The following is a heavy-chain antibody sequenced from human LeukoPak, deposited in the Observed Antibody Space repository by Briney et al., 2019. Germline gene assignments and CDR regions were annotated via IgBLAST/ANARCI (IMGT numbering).Heavy chain of an antibody. CDR1: GGSISSGGYY. J-gene: IGHJ1*01. V-gene: IGHV4-31*03. CDR2: IYYSGST. Sequence: SQTLSLTCTVSGGSISSGGYYWSWIRQHPGKGLEWIGYIYYSGSTYYNPSLKSRVTISVDTSKNQFSLKLSSVTAADTAVYYCARTDILTGSVEHWGQGTLVTVSS. D-gene: IGHD3-9*01. CDR3: ARTDILTGSVEH.